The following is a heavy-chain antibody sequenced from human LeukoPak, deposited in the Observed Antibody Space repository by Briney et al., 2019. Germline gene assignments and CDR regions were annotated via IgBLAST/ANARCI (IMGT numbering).Heavy chain of an antibody. CDR1: GYTFTNYY. Sequence: ASVKVSCKASGYTFTNYYMHWVRQAPGQGPEWMGWIHPKSGGTKLAKKFQDRVTMTWDTSISTAYMELSRLTYDDTAVYYCAKDCETASCYGDFWGPGTLVTISS. CDR3: AKDCETASCYGDF. V-gene: IGHV1-2*02. D-gene: IGHD2-15*01. CDR2: IHPKSGGT. J-gene: IGHJ4*02.